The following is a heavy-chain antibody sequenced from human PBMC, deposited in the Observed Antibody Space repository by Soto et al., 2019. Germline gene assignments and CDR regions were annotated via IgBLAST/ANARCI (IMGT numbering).Heavy chain of an antibody. V-gene: IGHV3-33*01. J-gene: IGHJ5*01. D-gene: IGHD2-15*01. CDR2: IWADGSKT. Sequence: GGSLRVSCAASGFSFNAYGMHWVRQAPGKGLEWVAVIWADGSKTIYSDSVKGRFTISKDNSKKTLYLQMNTLRVDDTAVYYCGGGKGGRPFDPWGQGTLVTVSS. CDR3: GGGKGGRPFDP. CDR1: GFSFNAYG.